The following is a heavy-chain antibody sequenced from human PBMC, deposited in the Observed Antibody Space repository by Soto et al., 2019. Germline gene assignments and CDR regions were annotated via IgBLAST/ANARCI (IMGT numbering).Heavy chain of an antibody. D-gene: IGHD3-3*01. J-gene: IGHJ4*02. Sequence: QVQLQESGPGLVKPSQTLSLTCTVSGGSISSGDYYWSWIRQPPGKGLEGIGYIYYSGSTYYNPSHKSRVTIAVDTTKNQCPRKLSSVTAADTAVYDCARPLRSTMGPPVDYWGQGTLVTVSS. CDR3: ARPLRSTMGPPVDY. CDR1: GGSISSGDYY. CDR2: IYYSGST. V-gene: IGHV4-30-4*01.